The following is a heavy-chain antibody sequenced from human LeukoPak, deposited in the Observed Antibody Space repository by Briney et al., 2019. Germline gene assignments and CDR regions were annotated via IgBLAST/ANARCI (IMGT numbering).Heavy chain of an antibody. CDR1: GYTFTSYG. Sequence: GASVKVSCKASGYTFTSYGISWVRQAPGQGLEWMGWISAYNGNTNYAQKLQGRVTMTTDTSTSTAYMELRSLRSDDTAVYYCARDMDIVATTNAFDIWGQGTMVTVSS. J-gene: IGHJ3*02. CDR3: ARDMDIVATTNAFDI. V-gene: IGHV1-18*01. D-gene: IGHD5-12*01. CDR2: ISAYNGNT.